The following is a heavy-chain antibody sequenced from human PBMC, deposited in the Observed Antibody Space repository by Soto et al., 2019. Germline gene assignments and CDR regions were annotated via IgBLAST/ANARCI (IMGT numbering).Heavy chain of an antibody. Sequence: QVQLVQSGAEVKKPGSSVKVSCKASGGTFSSYTICWVRQAPGQGLEWMGRIIPILGIANYAQKFQGRVTITADKSTSTAYMELSSLRSEDTAVYYCARGDYIWGSYHDYWGQGTLVTVSS. CDR3: ARGDYIWGSYHDY. CDR2: IIPILGIA. J-gene: IGHJ4*02. CDR1: GGTFSSYT. D-gene: IGHD3-16*02. V-gene: IGHV1-69*02.